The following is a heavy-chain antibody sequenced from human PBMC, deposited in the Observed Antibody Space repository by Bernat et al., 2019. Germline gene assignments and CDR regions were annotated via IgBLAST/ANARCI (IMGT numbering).Heavy chain of an antibody. D-gene: IGHD2-8*01. CDR1: GGTFSSYA. Sequence: QVQLVQFGAEVKKPGSSVKVSCKASGGTFSSYAISWVRQAPGQGLEWMGGIIPIFGTANYAQKFQGRVTITADESTSTAYMELSSLRSEETAVYYCARGRAPRYCTNGVCPRYYFDYWGQGTLVTVSS. V-gene: IGHV1-69*01. CDR3: ARGRAPRYCTNGVCPRYYFDY. CDR2: IIPIFGTA. J-gene: IGHJ4*02.